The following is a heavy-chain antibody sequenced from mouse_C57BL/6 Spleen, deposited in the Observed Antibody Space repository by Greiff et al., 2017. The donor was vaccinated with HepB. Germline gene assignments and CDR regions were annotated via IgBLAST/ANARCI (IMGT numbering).Heavy chain of an antibody. Sequence: EVKLVESGGDLVKPGGSLKLSCAASGFTFSSYGMSWVRQTPDKRLEWVATISSGGSYTYYPDSVKGRFNISRDNAKNTLYLQMSSLKSEDTAMYYCARHGDYYDYYAMDYWGQGTSVTVSS. D-gene: IGHD2-1*01. CDR2: ISSGGSYT. J-gene: IGHJ4*01. V-gene: IGHV5-6*01. CDR1: GFTFSSYG. CDR3: ARHGDYYDYYAMDY.